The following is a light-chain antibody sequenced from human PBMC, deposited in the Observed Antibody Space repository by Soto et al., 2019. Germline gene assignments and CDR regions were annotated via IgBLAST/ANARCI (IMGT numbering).Light chain of an antibody. V-gene: IGLV2-8*01. CDR2: EVN. CDR1: SSDVGGYNY. J-gene: IGLJ1*01. CDR3: SSYAGSSNV. Sequence: QSMLTQPPSASGSPGQSVAISWTGTSSDVGGYNYVSWYQQHPGKAPKLMIYEVNKRPSGVPDRFSGSKSGNTAPLTVSGLQAEDEADYYCSSYAGSSNVFGTGTKVTVL.